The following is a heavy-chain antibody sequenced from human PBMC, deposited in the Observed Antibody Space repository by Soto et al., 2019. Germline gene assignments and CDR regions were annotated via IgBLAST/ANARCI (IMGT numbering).Heavy chain of an antibody. CDR3: VRVGMSHYDY. CDR1: GYTFSDFF. Sequence: QVQLVQSGAEVRKPGASVRVSCKASGYTFSDFFLHWVRQAPGQGLEWMGWINPNSGTTNYAQRFQGRVTTTRDTSISTAYMDLSSLRSDDTAVYYCVRVGMSHYDYWGQGTLVTVSS. CDR2: INPNSGTT. V-gene: IGHV1-2*02. D-gene: IGHD7-27*01. J-gene: IGHJ4*02.